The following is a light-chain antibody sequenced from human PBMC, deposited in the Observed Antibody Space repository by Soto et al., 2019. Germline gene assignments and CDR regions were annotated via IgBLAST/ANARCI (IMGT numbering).Light chain of an antibody. CDR1: QSISNY. V-gene: IGKV1-39*01. CDR3: HQTYSFPPT. Sequence: DIQMTQSPSSLSASVGDSVTITCRASQSISNYVNWYQHKLGEAPTLLIYAASVLQSGAPSKFSGSGSGTDFTLTITSLQPEDFAVYYCHQTYSFPPTFGQGTKLDI. J-gene: IGKJ2*01. CDR2: AAS.